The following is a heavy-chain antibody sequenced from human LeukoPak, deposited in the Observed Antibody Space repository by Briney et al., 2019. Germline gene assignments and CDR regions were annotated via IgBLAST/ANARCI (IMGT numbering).Heavy chain of an antibody. CDR2: ISGSGGST. J-gene: IGHJ4*02. D-gene: IGHD6-13*01. Sequence: GGSLRLSCAASGFTFSSYAMSWVRQAPGKGLEWVSAISGSGGSTYYADSVKGRFTISRDNSKNTLYLQMNSLKTGDTAVYYCAEGGSWLEYCGQGTLVTVSS. CDR1: GFTFSSYA. CDR3: AEGGSWLEY. V-gene: IGHV3-23*01.